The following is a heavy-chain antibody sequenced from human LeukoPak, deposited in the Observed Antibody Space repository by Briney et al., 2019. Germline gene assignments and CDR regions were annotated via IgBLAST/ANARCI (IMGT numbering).Heavy chain of an antibody. CDR1: GGSISSYY. CDR3: ARVGYDSSGYHSDY. J-gene: IGHJ4*02. V-gene: IGHV4-59*01. D-gene: IGHD3-22*01. CDR2: IYYSGST. Sequence: PSETLSLTCTVSGGSISSYYWSWIRQPPGKGLEWIGYIYYSGSTNYNPSLKSRVTISVDTSKNQFSLKLSSVTAADTAVYYCARVGYDSSGYHSDYWGQGTLVTVSS.